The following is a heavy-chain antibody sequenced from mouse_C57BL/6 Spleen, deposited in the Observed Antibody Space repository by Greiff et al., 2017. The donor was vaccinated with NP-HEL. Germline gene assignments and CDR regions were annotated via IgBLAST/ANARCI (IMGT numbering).Heavy chain of an antibody. J-gene: IGHJ4*01. CDR2: IYPGDGDT. D-gene: IGHD1-1*01. V-gene: IGHV1-82*01. CDR3: AKYYGSSYGNYYAMDY. CDR1: GYAFSSSW. Sequence: VQLQQSGPELVKPGASVQISCKASGYAFSSSWMNWVKQRPGKGLEWIGRIYPGDGDTNYNGKFKGKATLTADKSSSTAYMQRSSLTSEDSAVYLWAKYYGSSYGNYYAMDYWGQGTSVTVSA.